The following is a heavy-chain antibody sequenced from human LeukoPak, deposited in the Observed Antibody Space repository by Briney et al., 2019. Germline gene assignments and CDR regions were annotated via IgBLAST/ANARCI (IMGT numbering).Heavy chain of an antibody. J-gene: IGHJ6*02. Sequence: ASVKVSCKASGYTFTSYDINWVRQATGQGLEWIGWMNPNSGNTGYAQKFQGRVTMTRNTSISTAYMELSSLRSEDTAVYYCARHGYYGSGSYYFYYYYGMDVWGQGTTVTVSS. CDR2: MNPNSGNT. V-gene: IGHV1-8*01. CDR3: ARHGYYGSGSYYFYYYYGMDV. CDR1: GYTFTSYD. D-gene: IGHD3-10*01.